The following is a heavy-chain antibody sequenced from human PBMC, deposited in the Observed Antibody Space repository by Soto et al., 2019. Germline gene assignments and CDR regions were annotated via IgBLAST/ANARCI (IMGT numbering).Heavy chain of an antibody. CDR1: GGSISSDDYY. CDR3: ARDLDGLHDDTSGPFPRPG. Sequence: PSETLSLTCTVSGGSISSDDYYWSWIRQAPGRGLEWIGYIHSSGSIYYNPSLKSRATMSIDTAGNRFSLKVSSVTVADTAVYYCARDLDGLHDDTSGPFPRPGWGQGTLVTVSS. J-gene: IGHJ1*01. V-gene: IGHV4-30-4*01. D-gene: IGHD3-22*01. CDR2: IHSSGSI.